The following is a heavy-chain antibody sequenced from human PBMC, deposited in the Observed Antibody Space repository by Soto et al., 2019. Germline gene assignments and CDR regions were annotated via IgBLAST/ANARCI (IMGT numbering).Heavy chain of an antibody. CDR2: ISYDGSNK. Sequence: AGGSLRLSCAASGFTFSSYAMHWVRQAPGKGLEWVAVISYDGSNKYYADSVKGRFTISRDNSKNTLYLQMNSLRAEDTAVYYCARDFSGRQQLVRGNYWGQGTLVTVSS. V-gene: IGHV3-30-3*01. J-gene: IGHJ4*02. D-gene: IGHD6-13*01. CDR3: ARDFSGRQQLVRGNY. CDR1: GFTFSSYA.